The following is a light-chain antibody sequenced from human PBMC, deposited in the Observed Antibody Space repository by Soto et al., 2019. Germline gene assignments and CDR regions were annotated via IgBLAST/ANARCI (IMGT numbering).Light chain of an antibody. CDR3: QQYDNLVT. J-gene: IGKJ4*01. CDR1: QDINNY. Sequence: DIPMTQSPSSLSASVGDRVTITCQASQDINNYLNWYQQKPGKAPKLLIYDASDLETGVPSRFSGSGSGTDFTFTISSLQPEDIATYYCQQYDNLVTFGGGTKVEIK. V-gene: IGKV1-33*01. CDR2: DAS.